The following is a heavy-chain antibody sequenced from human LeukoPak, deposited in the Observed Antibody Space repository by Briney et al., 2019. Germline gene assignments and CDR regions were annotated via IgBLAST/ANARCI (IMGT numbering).Heavy chain of an antibody. CDR1: GFSFISYG. CDR3: AKRPSDYGDCVSYFDY. V-gene: IGHV3-30*18. CDR2: ISDDGRSK. J-gene: IGHJ4*02. D-gene: IGHD4-17*01. Sequence: GGSLRLSCAASGFSFISYGMHWVRQAPGKGLEWVGVISDDGRSKDYADSVKGGFTISRDNSKNTLYLQMNSLRDEDTAVYYCAKRPSDYGDCVSYFDYWGQGTLVTVSS.